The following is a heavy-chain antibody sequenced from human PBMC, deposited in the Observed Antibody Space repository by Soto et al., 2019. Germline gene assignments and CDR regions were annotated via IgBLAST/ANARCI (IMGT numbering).Heavy chain of an antibody. CDR3: ARGLKRGITGTRNTHDAFDI. V-gene: IGHV4-39*01. CDR2: IYYSGST. D-gene: IGHD1-7*01. Sequence: QLQLQESGPGLVKPSETLSLTCTVSGGSISSSSYYWGWIRQPPGKGLEWIGSIYYSGSTYYNPSLKSRVTISVDTSKNQFSLKLSSVTAADTAVYYCARGLKRGITGTRNTHDAFDIWGQGTMVTVSS. J-gene: IGHJ3*02. CDR1: GGSISSSSYY.